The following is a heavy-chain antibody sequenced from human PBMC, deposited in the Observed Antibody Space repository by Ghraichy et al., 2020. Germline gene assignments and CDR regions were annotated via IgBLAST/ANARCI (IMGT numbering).Heavy chain of an antibody. V-gene: IGHV1-46*01. D-gene: IGHD2-2*01. CDR1: GYTFSTYY. J-gene: IGHJ5*02. CDR3: ARAGQEGAAAIRAWFDP. Sequence: ASVKVSCKASGYTFSTYYIHWVRQAPGQGLEWMGMINPKFGSPNYAPRFQGRVTMTSDTSASTFYMELNSLRSDDTAVYYCARAGQEGAAAIRAWFDPWGQGTLVTVSS. CDR2: INPKFGSP.